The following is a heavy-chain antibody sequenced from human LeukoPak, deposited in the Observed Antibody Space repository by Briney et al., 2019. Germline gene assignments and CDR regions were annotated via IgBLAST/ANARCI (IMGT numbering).Heavy chain of an antibody. Sequence: GGSLRLSCSASGFSFSDSYMSWFRLSPERGLEWIAYIRSDVRTTEYADSVKGRFTISRVNAKNSFYLQMNSLRPEDTAVYYCGRDPHYGDPYWGQG. CDR3: GRDPHYGDPY. V-gene: IGHV3-11*01. CDR1: GFSFSDSY. D-gene: IGHD4/OR15-4a*01. CDR2: IRSDVRTT. J-gene: IGHJ4*02.